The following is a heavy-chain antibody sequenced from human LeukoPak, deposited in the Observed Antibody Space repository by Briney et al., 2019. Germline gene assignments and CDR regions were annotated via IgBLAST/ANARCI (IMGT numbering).Heavy chain of an antibody. V-gene: IGHV3-30*04. CDR2: ISYDGSNK. D-gene: IGHD3-10*01. CDR1: GFTFSSYA. CDR3: ARGLGGLLWFGELGP. Sequence: GRSLRLSCAASGFTFSSYAMHWVRQAPGKGLEWVAVISYDGSNKYYADSVKGRFTICRDNSKNTLYLQMNSLRAEDTAVYYCARGLGGLLWFGELGPWGQGTLVTDSS. J-gene: IGHJ5*02.